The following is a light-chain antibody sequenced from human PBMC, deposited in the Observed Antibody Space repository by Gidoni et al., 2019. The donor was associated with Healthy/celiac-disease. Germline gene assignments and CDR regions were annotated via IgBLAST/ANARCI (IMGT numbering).Light chain of an antibody. CDR1: QSVLYSSNHKNY. V-gene: IGKV4-1*01. Sequence: DIVMTQSPDSLAVSLGERATINCKSSQSVLYSSNHKNYLAWYHQKPGHPPKLLIYWASTRESGVPYRFSGSGSGTDLTLSISSLQAEDVAVYYCQQYYSTPRTFGQGTKLEIK. J-gene: IGKJ2*01. CDR3: QQYYSTPRT. CDR2: WAS.